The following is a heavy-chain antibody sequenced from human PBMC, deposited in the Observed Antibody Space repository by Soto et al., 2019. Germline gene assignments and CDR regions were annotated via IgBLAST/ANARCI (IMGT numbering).Heavy chain of an antibody. D-gene: IGHD6-19*01. CDR1: GGSISSYY. CDR2: IYYSGST. CDR3: ARDRVAGIPLLASAYYYYGMDV. Sequence: SETLSLTCTVSGGSISSYYWSWIRQPPGKGLEWIGYIYYSGSTNYNPSLKSRVTISVDTSKNQFSLKLSSVTAADTAVYYCARDRVAGIPLLASAYYYYGMDVWGQGTTVTVSS. J-gene: IGHJ6*02. V-gene: IGHV4-59*01.